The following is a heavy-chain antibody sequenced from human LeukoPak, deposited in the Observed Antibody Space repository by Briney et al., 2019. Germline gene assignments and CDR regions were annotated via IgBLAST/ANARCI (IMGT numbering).Heavy chain of an antibody. CDR2: ISGSGGST. CDR3: AKGYSSGWDPYDY. CDR1: GFAFSSYA. V-gene: IGHV3-23*01. J-gene: IGHJ4*02. Sequence: GGSLRLSCAASGFAFSSYAMSWVRQAPGKGLEWVSAISGSGGSTYYADSVKGRFTISRDNSKNTLYLQMNSLRAEDTAVYYCAKGYSSGWDPYDYWGQGTLVTVSS. D-gene: IGHD6-19*01.